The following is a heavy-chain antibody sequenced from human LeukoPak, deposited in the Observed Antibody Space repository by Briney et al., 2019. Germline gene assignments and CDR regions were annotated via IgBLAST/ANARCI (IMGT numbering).Heavy chain of an antibody. CDR2: ISGSGYNT. V-gene: IGHV3-23*01. J-gene: IGHJ4*02. Sequence: QTGLTLRLFHAASGVTFSSYAMSWVSQAPGKGREWVSRISGSGYNTDYPHSVKGRLLIYRHNPKHSLHRPMNRLRVEDGAFIYCASRPGSTFGPLDYWGQGTLVSVSS. CDR1: GVTFSSYA. CDR3: ASRPGSTFGPLDY. D-gene: IGHD2/OR15-2a*01.